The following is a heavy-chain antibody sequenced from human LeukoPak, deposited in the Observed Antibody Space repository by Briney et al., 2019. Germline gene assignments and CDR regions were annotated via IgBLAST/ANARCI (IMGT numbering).Heavy chain of an antibody. V-gene: IGHV3-11*01. J-gene: IGHJ4*02. CDR3: VRDDCNGGSSYRLKY. CDR2: ISSGGSTI. CDR1: GFTFSDYY. D-gene: IGHD2-15*01. Sequence: PGGSLRLSCAASGFTFSDYYMSWFRRAPGKGLGGVSYISSGGSTIYTADSVKGRFTIYRDNAKNSPYLQMNSLRPADPAVYDCVRDDCNGGSSYRLKYWGEGSLVTASS.